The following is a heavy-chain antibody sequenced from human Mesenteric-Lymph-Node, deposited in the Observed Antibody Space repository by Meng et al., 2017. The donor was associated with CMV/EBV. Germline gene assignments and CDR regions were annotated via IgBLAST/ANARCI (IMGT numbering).Heavy chain of an antibody. D-gene: IGHD6-19*01. CDR2: INSDGSST. CDR1: GFTFSSYW. J-gene: IGHJ4*02. Sequence: GESLKISCAASGFTFSSYWMHWVRQAPGKGLVWVSRINSDGSSTSYADSVKGRFTISRDNAKNTLYLQMNSLRAEDTAVYYCARVPGQWLKGEYYFDYWGQGTLVTVSS. V-gene: IGHV3-74*01. CDR3: ARVPGQWLKGEYYFDY.